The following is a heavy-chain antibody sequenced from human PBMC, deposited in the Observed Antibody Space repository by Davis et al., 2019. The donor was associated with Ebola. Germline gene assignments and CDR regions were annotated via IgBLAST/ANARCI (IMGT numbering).Heavy chain of an antibody. CDR3: SHRGSIAAFDY. CDR2: IFWDDDK. Sequence: SGPTLVKPTPTLTLTCSFSGFSLTTTGLGVGWIRQSPGKALEWLALIFWDDDKRYSPSLKSRLTITKDTSKNQVVLTMTNMDPVDTATYYCSHRGSIAAFDYWGQGTLVTVSS. J-gene: IGHJ4*02. CDR1: GFSLTTTGLG. D-gene: IGHD6-25*01. V-gene: IGHV2-5*02.